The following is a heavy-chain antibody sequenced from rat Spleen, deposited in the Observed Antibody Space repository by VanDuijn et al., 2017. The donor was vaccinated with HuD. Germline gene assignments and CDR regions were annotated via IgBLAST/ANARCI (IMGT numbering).Heavy chain of an antibody. CDR1: GFTFSRYW. Sequence: EVKLVESGGGLVQPGRSLTLSCAASGFTFSRYWMYWVRQAPGKGLEWVSSVSSDGINTYYPDSVKGRFTISRDNAENIVYLQMNSLRSEDTATYYCARDTNYFDYWGHGVMVTVSS. CDR2: VSSDGINT. J-gene: IGHJ2*01. V-gene: IGHV5-58*01. CDR3: ARDTNYFDY.